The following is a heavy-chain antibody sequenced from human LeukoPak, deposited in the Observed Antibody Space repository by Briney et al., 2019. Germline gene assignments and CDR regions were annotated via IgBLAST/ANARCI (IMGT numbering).Heavy chain of an antibody. CDR3: ARRNVLTEGEAFDI. J-gene: IGHJ3*02. V-gene: IGHV4-59*01. CDR1: GGSITNYY. D-gene: IGHD3-9*01. Sequence: SETLSLTCTVSGGSITNYYWSWIRQPPGKGLEWIGYIYYSGSTNYNPSLQSRVTISVDTSKNQFSLKLSSVTAADTAVYYCARRNVLTEGEAFDIWGQGTMVTVSS. CDR2: IYYSGST.